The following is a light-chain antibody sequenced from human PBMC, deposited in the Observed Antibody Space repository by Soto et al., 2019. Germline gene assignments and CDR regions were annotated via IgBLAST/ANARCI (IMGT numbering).Light chain of an antibody. CDR2: AAS. Sequence: DIQMTQSPSSLSASVGDRVTITCRASQSISSYLNWYQQKPGKAPNLLIYAASSLQSGVPSRFSGSGSATDFTLTISSLQPEDFATYYCQQSYSTPQTFGQGTKLEIK. CDR3: QQSYSTPQT. J-gene: IGKJ2*01. CDR1: QSISSY. V-gene: IGKV1-39*01.